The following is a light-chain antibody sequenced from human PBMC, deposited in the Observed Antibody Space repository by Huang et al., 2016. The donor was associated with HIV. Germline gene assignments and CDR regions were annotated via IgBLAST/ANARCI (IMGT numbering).Light chain of an antibody. CDR2: AAS. V-gene: IGKV1-12*01. J-gene: IGKJ2*01. CDR3: QQAISFPYT. Sequence: DIQMTQSPSSVSASVGDRVTITCRASQGLSSQLALYQQKPGKAPKLLIFAASSLQSGSGTDFTLTISSLQPEDFATYYCQQAISFPYTFGQGTKLEIK. CDR1: QGLSSQ.